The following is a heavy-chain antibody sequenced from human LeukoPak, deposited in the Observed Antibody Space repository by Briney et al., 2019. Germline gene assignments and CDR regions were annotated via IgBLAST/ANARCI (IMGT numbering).Heavy chain of an antibody. Sequence: ASVKVSCKASGYTFTSYDINWVRQATGQGLEWMGWINPNSGGTNYAQKFQGRVTMTRDTSISTAYMELSRLRSDDTAVYYCATFTVTTDFDYWGQGTLVTVSS. CDR1: GYTFTSYD. J-gene: IGHJ4*02. CDR2: INPNSGGT. CDR3: ATFTVTTDFDY. V-gene: IGHV1-2*02. D-gene: IGHD4-17*01.